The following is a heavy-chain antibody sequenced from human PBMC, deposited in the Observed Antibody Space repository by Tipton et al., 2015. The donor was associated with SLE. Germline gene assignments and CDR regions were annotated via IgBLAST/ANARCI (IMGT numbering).Heavy chain of an antibody. CDR3: ARDKSGSYSVPLDY. Sequence: SLRLSCAASGFTFSSYWMSWVRQAPGKGLEWVANIKQDGSEKYYVDSVKGRFTISRDNAKNSLYLQMNSLRAEDTAVYYCARDKSGSYSVPLDYWGQGTLVTVSS. D-gene: IGHD1-26*01. V-gene: IGHV3-7*01. CDR1: GFTFSSYW. J-gene: IGHJ4*02. CDR2: IKQDGSEK.